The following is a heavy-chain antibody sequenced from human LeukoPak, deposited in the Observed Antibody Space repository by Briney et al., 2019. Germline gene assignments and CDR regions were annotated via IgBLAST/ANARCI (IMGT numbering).Heavy chain of an antibody. V-gene: IGHV4-59*01. CDR2: FYYSGSP. CDR1: GGSITSYY. J-gene: IGHJ4*02. D-gene: IGHD4-23*01. Sequence: SETLSPTCTVSGGSITSYYWGWIRQPPGKGLEWIGYFYYSGSPNYNPSLKSRVTISVDTSKNQFSLKLFSVTAADTALYYCARAGGISPFDYWGQGTLVTVSS. CDR3: ARAGGISPFDY.